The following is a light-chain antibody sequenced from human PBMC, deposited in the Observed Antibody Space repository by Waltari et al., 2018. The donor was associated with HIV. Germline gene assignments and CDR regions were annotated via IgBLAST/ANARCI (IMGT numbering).Light chain of an antibody. CDR1: ESPRHENGFKY. V-gene: IGKV2-28*01. Sequence: VVMNQSPRSLPASLGDPASISCAPNESPRHENGFKYLDCYQQRPGRPPRLLIQLATSQAFGVPTRFGGSASDNNFTLTISRVETGDVGLYYCMQTLRLPWTFGQGTRV. J-gene: IGKJ1*01. CDR3: MQTLRLPWT. CDR2: LAT.